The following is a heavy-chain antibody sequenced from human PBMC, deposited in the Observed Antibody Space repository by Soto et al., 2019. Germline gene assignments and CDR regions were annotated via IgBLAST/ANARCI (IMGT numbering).Heavy chain of an antibody. J-gene: IGHJ3*02. Sequence: GGSLRLSCAASGFTFSSYDMHWVRQATGKGLEWVSAIGTAGDTYYPGSVKGRFTISRENAKNSLYLQMNSLRAEDTAVYYCARLVPTRDSSGYREGAFDISGQGTMVTVSS. CDR2: IGTAGDT. D-gene: IGHD3-22*01. V-gene: IGHV3-13*01. CDR1: GFTFSSYD. CDR3: ARLVPTRDSSGYREGAFDI.